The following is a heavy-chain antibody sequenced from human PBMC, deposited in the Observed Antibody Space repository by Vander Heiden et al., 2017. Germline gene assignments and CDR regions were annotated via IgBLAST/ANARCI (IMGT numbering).Heavy chain of an antibody. Sequence: EVQLLESGGGLVQPGGSLRLSCAASGFTFSSYAMSWVLQAPGKGLEWVSAISGSGGSTYYADAVKGRFTISRDNSKNTMYLQMKRMRAEDTAVYYFAKDSVDGSGRFDYWGQGTMVTVSS. CDR3: AKDSVDGSGRFDY. V-gene: IGHV3-23*01. CDR2: ISGSGGST. CDR1: GFTFSSYA. D-gene: IGHD3-10*01. J-gene: IGHJ4*02.